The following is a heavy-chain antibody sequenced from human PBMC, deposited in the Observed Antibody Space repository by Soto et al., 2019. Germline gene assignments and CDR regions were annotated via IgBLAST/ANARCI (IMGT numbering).Heavy chain of an antibody. D-gene: IGHD2-2*01. V-gene: IGHV4-34*01. CDR3: ARGHRAGYCSSTSCHNWFDP. CDR1: GGSVSGNY. CDR2: INHGGSS. J-gene: IGHJ5*02. Sequence: SETLSLTCAVYGGSVSGNYWSWIRQPPGKGLEWIGEINHGGSSNYNLSLKSRGTISVDTSKNQLSLKLSSVTAADTAVYYCARGHRAGYCSSTSCHNWFDPWGQGTMVTVYS.